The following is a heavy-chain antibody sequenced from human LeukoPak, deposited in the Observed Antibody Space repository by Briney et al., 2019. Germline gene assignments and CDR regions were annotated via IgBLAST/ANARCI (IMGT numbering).Heavy chain of an antibody. D-gene: IGHD1-7*01. Sequence: PGGSLRLSCTASGFTFGDYAMSWVRQAPGKGLEWVGFIRSKAYGGTTEYAASVKGRFTISRDDSKSIAYLQMNSLKTEDAAVYYCTRVITGTTIDYWGQGTLVTVSS. J-gene: IGHJ4*02. CDR3: TRVITGTTIDY. CDR1: GFTFGDYA. V-gene: IGHV3-49*04. CDR2: IRSKAYGGTT.